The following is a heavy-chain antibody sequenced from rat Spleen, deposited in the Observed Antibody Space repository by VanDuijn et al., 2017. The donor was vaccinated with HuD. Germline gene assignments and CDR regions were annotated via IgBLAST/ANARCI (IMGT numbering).Heavy chain of an antibody. J-gene: IGHJ2*01. Sequence: DSVKGRFTISRDNAKSTLYLQMDSLRSEDTATYYCATGDSYYYSSWGDCFDYWGQGVMVTVSS. D-gene: IGHD1-2*01. V-gene: IGHV5S10*01. CDR3: ATGDSYYYSSWGDCFDY.